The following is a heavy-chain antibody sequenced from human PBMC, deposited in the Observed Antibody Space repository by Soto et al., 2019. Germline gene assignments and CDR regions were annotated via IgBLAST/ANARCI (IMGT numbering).Heavy chain of an antibody. J-gene: IGHJ6*02. CDR3: ARVSWREKYGMDV. CDR1: GFTFSDSY. V-gene: IGHV3-11*01. CDR2: ITFSGNTV. Sequence: GGTLRLSCAGSGFTFSDSYMSWIRQAPGKGLEWISYITFSGNTVYYADSLKGRFTISRDNAKNSLHLQMNRLRAEDTAVYYCARVSWREKYGMDVWGQGTTVTVSS.